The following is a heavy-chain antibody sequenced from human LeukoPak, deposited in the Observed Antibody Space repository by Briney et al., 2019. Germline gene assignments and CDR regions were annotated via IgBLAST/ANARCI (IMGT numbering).Heavy chain of an antibody. V-gene: IGHV3-23*01. CDR2: ISGSGGST. Sequence: PGGSLRLSCAASGFTFSSYAMSWLRHAPGKGLEWVSTISGSGGSTYYADPVKGRFTLSRYNSKNTLYLQMNSLRAEDTAVYYCANPYGITIFGVVTPLDYWGQGTLVTVSS. CDR3: ANPYGITIFGVVTPLDY. D-gene: IGHD3-3*01. J-gene: IGHJ4*02. CDR1: GFTFSSYA.